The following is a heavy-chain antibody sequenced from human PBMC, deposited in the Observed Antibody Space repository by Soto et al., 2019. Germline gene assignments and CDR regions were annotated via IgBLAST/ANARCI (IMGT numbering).Heavy chain of an antibody. CDR1: GFTFSSYA. CDR3: AKPLTFGVVSSIDY. Sequence: GGSLRLSCAASGFTFSSYAMSWVRQAPGKGLEWVSAISGSGGSTYYADSVKGRFTISRDNSKNTLYLQMNSLRAVDTAVYYCAKPLTFGVVSSIDYWAREPWSPSP. D-gene: IGHD3-3*01. V-gene: IGHV3-23*01. J-gene: IGHJ4*02. CDR2: ISGSGGST.